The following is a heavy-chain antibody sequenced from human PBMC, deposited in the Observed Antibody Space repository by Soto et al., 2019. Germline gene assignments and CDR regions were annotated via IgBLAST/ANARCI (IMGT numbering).Heavy chain of an antibody. V-gene: IGHV4-59*08. CDR2: IYYSGST. D-gene: IGHD1-26*01. Sequence: PSETLSLACTVSGGSISSYYWSWIRQPPGKGLEWIGYIYYSGSTNYNPSLKSRVTISVDTSKNQFSLKLSSVTAADTAVYYCARRYGGNLDYWGQGTLVTVSS. J-gene: IGHJ4*02. CDR3: ARRYGGNLDY. CDR1: GGSISSYY.